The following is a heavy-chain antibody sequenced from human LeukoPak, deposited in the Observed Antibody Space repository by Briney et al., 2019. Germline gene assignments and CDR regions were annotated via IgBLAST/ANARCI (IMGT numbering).Heavy chain of an antibody. D-gene: IGHD7-27*01. V-gene: IGHV3-23*01. CDR3: AKDGGLWVSAHWGDS. CDR1: GFTFSSYT. J-gene: IGHJ4*02. Sequence: GGSLRLSCAASGFTFSSYTMSWVRQAPGKGLEWVSTITTSDGNTYYADSVKGRFTVSRDNSEDTLYLQMNSLRAEDTAVYYCAKDGGLWVSAHWGDSWGRGTLVTVSS. CDR2: ITTSDGNT.